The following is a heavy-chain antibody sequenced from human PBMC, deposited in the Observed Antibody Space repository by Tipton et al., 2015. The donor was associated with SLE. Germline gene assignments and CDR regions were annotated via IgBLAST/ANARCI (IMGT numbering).Heavy chain of an antibody. V-gene: IGHV4-4*07. J-gene: IGHJ5*02. Sequence: TLSLTCTVSCASLSTYYWRWIRQPAGKGLAWIGRIYTNGNTNYNPYLQSRVTMSMDTSKNQLSLKLSSVTAADTAVYYCARVGYCGGDCPWGRGTLVTVS. CDR3: ARVGYCGGDCP. D-gene: IGHD2-21*01. CDR2: IYTNGNT. CDR1: CASLSTYY.